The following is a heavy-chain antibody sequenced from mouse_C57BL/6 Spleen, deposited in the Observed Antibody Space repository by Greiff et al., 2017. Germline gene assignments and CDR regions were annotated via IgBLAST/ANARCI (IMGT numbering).Heavy chain of an antibody. CDR2: ISNGGGST. CDR3: ARPYYYGSSYYAMDY. CDR1: GFTFSDYY. D-gene: IGHD1-1*01. J-gene: IGHJ4*01. Sequence: VESGGGLVQPGGSLKLSCAASGFTFSDYYMYWVRQTPEKRLEWVAYISNGGGSTYYPDTVKGRFTISRDNAKNTLYLQMSRLKSEDTAMYYCARPYYYGSSYYAMDYWGQGTSVTVSS. V-gene: IGHV5-12*01.